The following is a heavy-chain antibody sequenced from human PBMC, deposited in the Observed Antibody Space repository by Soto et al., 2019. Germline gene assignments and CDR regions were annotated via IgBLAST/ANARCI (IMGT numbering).Heavy chain of an antibody. CDR3: GRAASSLLCFGELPTYYYGMDV. CDR1: GYTFTGYY. D-gene: IGHD3-10*01. Sequence: ASVKVSCKASGYTFTGYYMHWVRQAPGQGLEWMGWINPNSGGTNYAQKFQGWVTMTRDTSISTAYMELSRLRSDDTAVYYCGRAASSLLCFGELPTYYYGMDVWGQGTTVTVSS. CDR2: INPNSGGT. J-gene: IGHJ6*02. V-gene: IGHV1-2*04.